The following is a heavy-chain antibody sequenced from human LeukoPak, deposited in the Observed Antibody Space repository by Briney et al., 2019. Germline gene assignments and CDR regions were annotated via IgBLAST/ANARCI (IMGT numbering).Heavy chain of an antibody. J-gene: IGHJ4*02. CDR2: IFHSGTT. CDR1: GNSIGSGYY. Sequence: SETLSLTCAVSGNSIGSGYYWGWIRQSPGKGLEWIGSIFHSGTTYYNPSLKSRVTISVDTSKNQFSLKLSSVTAADTAVYYCANQYSSGWFYFDYWGQGTLVTVSS. V-gene: IGHV4-38-2*01. CDR3: ANQYSSGWFYFDY. D-gene: IGHD6-19*01.